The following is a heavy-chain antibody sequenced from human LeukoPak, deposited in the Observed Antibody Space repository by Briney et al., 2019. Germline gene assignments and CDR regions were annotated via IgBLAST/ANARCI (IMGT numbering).Heavy chain of an antibody. D-gene: IGHD4-17*01. V-gene: IGHV4-39*01. CDR3: ARYTVTTFLYRND. CDR1: GGSISSSGYY. J-gene: IGHJ4*02. Sequence: SETLSLTCTVSGGSISSSGYYWGWIRQPPGKGLEWIGSIYYSGSTYYNPSLKGRVTISVDTSKNQFSLKLSSVTAADTAVYYCARYTVTTFLYRNDWGQGTLVTVSS. CDR2: IYYSGST.